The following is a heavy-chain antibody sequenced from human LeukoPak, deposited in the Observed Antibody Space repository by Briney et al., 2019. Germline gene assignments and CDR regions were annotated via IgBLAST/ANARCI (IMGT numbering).Heavy chain of an antibody. Sequence: SQTLSLTCAVSGGSISSGGYSWSWIRQPPGKGLEWIGYIYHSGSTYYNPSLKSRVTISVDTSKNQFSLKLSSVTAADTAVYYCARDPYYDSSGYPAFDIWGQGTMVTVSS. CDR3: ARDPYYDSSGYPAFDI. CDR2: IYHSGST. D-gene: IGHD3-22*01. CDR1: GGSISSGGYS. J-gene: IGHJ3*02. V-gene: IGHV4-30-2*01.